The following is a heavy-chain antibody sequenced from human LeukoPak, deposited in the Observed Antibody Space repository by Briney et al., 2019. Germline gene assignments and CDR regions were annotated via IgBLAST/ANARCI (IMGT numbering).Heavy chain of an antibody. CDR2: MSSGGNT. Sequence: GGSLRLSCAASGFTVSSNYMSWVRQAPGKGLEWVSVMSSGGNTYYADSVKGRFSISRDTSKNTLYLQMNSLRAEDMAVYYCARARYSGVPYYYYYGVDVWGQGTAVTVSS. CDR3: ARARYSGVPYYYYYGVDV. CDR1: GFTVSSNY. V-gene: IGHV3-53*01. J-gene: IGHJ6*02. D-gene: IGHD5-12*01.